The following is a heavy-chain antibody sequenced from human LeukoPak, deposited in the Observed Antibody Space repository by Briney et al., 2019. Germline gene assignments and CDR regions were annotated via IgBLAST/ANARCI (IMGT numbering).Heavy chain of an antibody. D-gene: IGHD6-13*01. Sequence: GGSLRLSCAASRFTFRKYEMNWVPQAPERGLVGISYISSDGNSIFYEDSVKGRHTIHRDNAKNSLYLQMRSLRAEDTGVYYCAKHPSYYIGAAGIRVDYWGQGTLVTVSS. CDR1: RFTFRKYE. CDR3: AKHPSYYIGAAGIRVDY. V-gene: IGHV3-48*03. J-gene: IGHJ4*02. CDR2: ISSDGNSI.